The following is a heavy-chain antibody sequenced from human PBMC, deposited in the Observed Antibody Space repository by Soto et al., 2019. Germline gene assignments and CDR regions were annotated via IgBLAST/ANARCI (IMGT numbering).Heavy chain of an antibody. J-gene: IGHJ6*03. CDR1: GVSISSYY. CDR3: ARNRGYCSGCSCYSNDCCYMDV. V-gene: IGHV4-59*01. CDR2: IYYSWST. Sequence: QVQLQDSGPGLVKPSETLSLTCTVAGVSISSYYWSCTRQPPGKGLEWIGYIYYSWSTDYNPYVKIRVTISVDTYKKQISLKMSSVNAADTAVYYCARNRGYCSGCSCYSNDCCYMDVWGKGTTVTVSS. D-gene: IGHD2-15*01.